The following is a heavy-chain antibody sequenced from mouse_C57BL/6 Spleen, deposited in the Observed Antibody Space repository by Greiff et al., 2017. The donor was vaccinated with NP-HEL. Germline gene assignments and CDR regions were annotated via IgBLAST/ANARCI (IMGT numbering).Heavy chain of an antibody. CDR1: GYAFSSYW. CDR2: IYPGDGDT. J-gene: IGHJ3*01. D-gene: IGHD1-1*01. Sequence: QVQLQQSGAELVKPGASVKISCKASGYAFSSYWMNWVKQRPGKGLEWIGQIYPGDGDTNYNGKFKGKATLTADKSSSTAYMQLSSLTSEDSAVYFCAIQDYYGSSYGFAYWGQGTLVTVSA. V-gene: IGHV1-80*01. CDR3: AIQDYYGSSYGFAY.